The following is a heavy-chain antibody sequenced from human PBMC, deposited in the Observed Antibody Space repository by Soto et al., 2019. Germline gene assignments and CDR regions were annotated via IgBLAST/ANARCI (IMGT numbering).Heavy chain of an antibody. CDR2: MSPNSGNT. CDR1: GYTFTTFY. J-gene: IGHJ4*02. V-gene: IGHV1-8*01. D-gene: IGHD3-16*01. CDR3: ARGITQGYDY. Sequence: ASVNVSCKPSGYTFTTFYINWVRQAPGQGLEWMGWMSPNSGNTGYAQKFQGRVVMTRDTAISTAYMELRSLTSEDTAVYYCARGITQGYDYWGQGTLVTVSS.